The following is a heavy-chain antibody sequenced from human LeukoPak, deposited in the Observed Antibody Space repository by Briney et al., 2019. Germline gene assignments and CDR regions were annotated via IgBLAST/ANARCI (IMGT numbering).Heavy chain of an antibody. J-gene: IGHJ3*02. CDR1: GGSISRYY. D-gene: IGHD1/OR15-1a*01. Sequence: PSETLSLTCTVSGGSISRYYWSWVRQPPGKDLEWIGYIYHNGITNYNPSLGSRVTISVDTSKNQFSLKLTSVTAADTAVYFCARETINNSAFAFDIWGQGTMVTVSS. CDR3: ARETINNSAFAFDI. V-gene: IGHV4-59*01. CDR2: IYHNGIT.